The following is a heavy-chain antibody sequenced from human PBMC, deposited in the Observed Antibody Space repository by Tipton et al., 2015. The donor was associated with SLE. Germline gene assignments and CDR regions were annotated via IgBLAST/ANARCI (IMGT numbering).Heavy chain of an antibody. V-gene: IGHV4-59*11. CDR3: ARAQTRGSSSNY. CDR1: GGSISSHY. J-gene: IGHJ4*02. Sequence: TLSLTCTVSGGSISSHYWSWIRQPPGKGLEWIGYIYYSGSTNYNPSLKSRLTISVDTSKNQFSLKLSSVTAADTAVYYCARAQTRGSSSNYWGQGTLVTVSS. D-gene: IGHD6-6*01. CDR2: IYYSGST.